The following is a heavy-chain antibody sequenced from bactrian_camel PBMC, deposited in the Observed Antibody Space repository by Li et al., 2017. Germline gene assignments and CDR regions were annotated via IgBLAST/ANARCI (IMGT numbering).Heavy chain of an antibody. Sequence: HVQLVESGGGSVQAGGSLRLSCAASRYTDNSNFIAWFRQPLGKAREAVAAIYTKIDREYYVGSVKGQFTISQDKAKRTVTLQMNSLKTEDTAVYYCAAPARSAGWGAMAYNYWGQGTQVTVS. J-gene: IGHJ4*01. D-gene: IGHD5*01. CDR2: IYTKIDRE. CDR3: AAPARSAGWGAMAYNY. V-gene: IGHV3S1*01. CDR1: RYTDNSNF.